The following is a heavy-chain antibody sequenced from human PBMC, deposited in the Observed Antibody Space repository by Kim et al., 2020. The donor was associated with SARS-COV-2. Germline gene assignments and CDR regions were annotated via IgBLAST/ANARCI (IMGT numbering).Heavy chain of an antibody. CDR1: GLAVSTSY. J-gene: IGHJ6*02. D-gene: IGHD2-2*03. CDR3: ARDLMDPVYYNYNGMDV. Sequence: GGSLRLSCAVSGLAVSTSYMSWVRQAPGKGLEWVSVLYSGGDTYYGDSVKGRFTVSRDDSKNTLYLQMNSLRADDTAVYYCARDLMDPVYYNYNGMDVWGQGTTVIVSS. CDR2: LYSGGDT. V-gene: IGHV3-53*01.